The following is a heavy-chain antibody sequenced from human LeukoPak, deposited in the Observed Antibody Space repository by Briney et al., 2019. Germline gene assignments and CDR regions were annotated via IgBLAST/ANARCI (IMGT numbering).Heavy chain of an antibody. CDR1: GFTFSDYY. D-gene: IGHD3-3*01. CDR3: ARGAYYDFWSGEAYYYYMDV. CDR2: ISSSGSTI. Sequence: GGSLRLSCAASGFTFSDYYMSWIRQAPGKGLEWVSYISSSGSTIYYADSVKGRFTISRDNAKNSLYLQMNSLRAEDTAAYYCARGAYYDFWSGEAYYYYMDVWGKGTTVTVSS. V-gene: IGHV3-11*01. J-gene: IGHJ6*03.